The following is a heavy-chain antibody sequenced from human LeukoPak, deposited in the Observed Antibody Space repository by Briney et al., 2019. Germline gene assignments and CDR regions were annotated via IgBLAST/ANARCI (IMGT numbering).Heavy chain of an antibody. D-gene: IGHD1-26*01. J-gene: IGHJ4*02. V-gene: IGHV3-23*01. Sequence: GGSLRLSCAASGFTFSSYAMNWVRQAPGKGLEWVSAISGSGGSTYYADSVRGRFTISRDNSKNTLYVQMNSLRDEDTAVYYCAKVQRWESPHYLDSWGQGTLVTVSS. CDR2: ISGSGGST. CDR3: AKVQRWESPHYLDS. CDR1: GFTFSSYA.